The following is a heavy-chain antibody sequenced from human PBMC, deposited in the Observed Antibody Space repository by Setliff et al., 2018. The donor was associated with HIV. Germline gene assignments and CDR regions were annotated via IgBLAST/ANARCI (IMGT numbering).Heavy chain of an antibody. J-gene: IGHJ3*02. Sequence: PGESLKLSCKGSGYSFTSYWIGWVRQMPGKGLEWMGIIYPGDSDTRYSPSFQGQVTISADKSISTAYLQWSSLKASDTAMYYCARQVPAAIGAFDIWGQGTMVTVSS. CDR2: IYPGDSDT. D-gene: IGHD2-2*02. CDR3: ARQVPAAIGAFDI. CDR1: GYSFTSYW. V-gene: IGHV5-51*01.